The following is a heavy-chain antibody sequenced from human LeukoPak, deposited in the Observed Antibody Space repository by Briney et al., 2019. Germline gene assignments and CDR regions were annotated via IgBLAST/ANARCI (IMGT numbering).Heavy chain of an antibody. CDR1: GGSISSYY. D-gene: IGHD2-15*01. CDR3: ARDRGYCSGGSCFNWFDP. CDR2: IYTSGST. Sequence: PSETLSLTCTFPGGSISSYYWSWIRQPAGKGLEWIGRIYTSGSTNYNPSLKSRVTMSVDTSKNQFSLKLTSVTAADTAVYYCARDRGYCSGGSCFNWFDPWGQGTLVTVSS. J-gene: IGHJ5*02. V-gene: IGHV4-4*07.